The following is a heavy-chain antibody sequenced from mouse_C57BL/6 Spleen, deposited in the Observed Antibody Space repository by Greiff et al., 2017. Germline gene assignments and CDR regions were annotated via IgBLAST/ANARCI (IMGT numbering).Heavy chain of an antibody. CDR1: GFTFSDAW. V-gene: IGHV6-6*01. CDR2: IRNKANNHAT. Sequence: EVQLVESGGGLVQPGGSMKLSCAASGFTFSDAWMDWVRQSPEKGLEWVAEIRNKANNHATYYAESVKGRFTISRDDSKSSVYLQMNSLRAEDTGIYYCTRGPFYYGSSSYWYFDVWGTGTTVTVSS. CDR3: TRGPFYYGSSSYWYFDV. J-gene: IGHJ1*03. D-gene: IGHD1-1*01.